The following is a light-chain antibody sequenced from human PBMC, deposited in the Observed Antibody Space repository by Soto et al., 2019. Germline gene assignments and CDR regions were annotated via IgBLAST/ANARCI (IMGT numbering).Light chain of an antibody. CDR3: QHRSNWPLT. CDR2: DAS. V-gene: IGKV3-11*01. CDR1: QSVSSY. J-gene: IGKJ4*01. Sequence: EIVLTQSPATLSLSPGERATLSCRASQSVSSYLAWYQRKPGQAPRLLIYDASNRATGIPARFSGSGSGTDFTLTITSLEPEDFAVYYCQHRSNWPLTFGGGTKVDIK.